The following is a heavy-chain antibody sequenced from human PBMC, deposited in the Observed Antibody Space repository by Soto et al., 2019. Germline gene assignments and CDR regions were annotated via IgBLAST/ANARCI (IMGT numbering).Heavy chain of an antibody. Sequence: ASVKVSCKASGYTFTIYAMHWVRQAPGQRLEWMGWISADNGNTKYAQKLQGRVTMTTDTSTSTAYMELRSLRSDDTAVYYCARLPLSRRDLVHWGQGTLVTVSS. D-gene: IGHD3-10*01. CDR1: GYTFTIYA. CDR2: ISADNGNT. V-gene: IGHV1-3*01. CDR3: ARLPLSRRDLVH. J-gene: IGHJ4*02.